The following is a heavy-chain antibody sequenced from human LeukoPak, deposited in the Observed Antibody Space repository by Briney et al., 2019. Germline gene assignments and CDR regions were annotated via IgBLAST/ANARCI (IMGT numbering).Heavy chain of an antibody. CDR2: IKQDGSEK. V-gene: IGHV3-7*04. Sequence: GGSLRLSCAAPGFTFSRVWMSWVRQAPGKGLEWVANIKQDGSEKYYVDSVKGRFTISRDSAKNSLYLQMNSLRAEDTAVFYCARDGTYTDYDPDFDIWGQGTLVTVSS. D-gene: IGHD5-12*01. J-gene: IGHJ4*02. CDR3: ARDGTYTDYDPDFDI. CDR1: GFTFSRVW.